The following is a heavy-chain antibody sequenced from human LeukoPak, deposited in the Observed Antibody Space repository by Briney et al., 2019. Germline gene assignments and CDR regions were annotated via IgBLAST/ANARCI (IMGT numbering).Heavy chain of an antibody. CDR1: GGSVSSYNYY. CDR3: ARGRFSSRWYIFDP. CDR2: IYNSGST. Sequence: PSETLTLTCTVTGGSVSSYNYYWSWIRQPPGKGLEWIGYIYNSGSTNYHPSLKTRVTMSADTSKNQLSLKLSAVTAADTAVYYCARGRFSSRWYIFDPWGQGALVTVSS. J-gene: IGHJ5*02. V-gene: IGHV4-61*01. D-gene: IGHD6-13*01.